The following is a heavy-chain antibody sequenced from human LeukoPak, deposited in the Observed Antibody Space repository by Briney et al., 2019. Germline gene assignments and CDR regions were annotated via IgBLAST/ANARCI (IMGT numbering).Heavy chain of an antibody. D-gene: IGHD3-10*01. CDR3: ARGFRYYGSGIDY. CDR2: ISNDGSRT. Sequence: GGSLRLSCAASGITISRSWMHWVRQAPGKGLVWVSRISNDGSRTSYADSVKGRFTISRDDPKNTLDLQMGSLRPEDMAVYYCARGFRYYGSGIDYWGQGTLVTVSS. V-gene: IGHV3-74*01. J-gene: IGHJ4*02. CDR1: GITISRSW.